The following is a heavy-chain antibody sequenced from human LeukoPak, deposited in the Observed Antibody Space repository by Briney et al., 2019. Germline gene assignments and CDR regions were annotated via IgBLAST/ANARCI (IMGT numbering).Heavy chain of an antibody. CDR1: GFIFSSYG. D-gene: IGHD3-10*01. Sequence: PGGSLRLSCAASGFIFSSYGMSWVRQAPGKGLEWVSAISGSGGSTYYADSVKGRFTISRDNSKNTLYLQMNSLRAEDTAVYYCAKAAMVRGVMRYFDYWGQGTLVTVSS. CDR2: ISGSGGST. J-gene: IGHJ4*02. V-gene: IGHV3-23*01. CDR3: AKAAMVRGVMRYFDY.